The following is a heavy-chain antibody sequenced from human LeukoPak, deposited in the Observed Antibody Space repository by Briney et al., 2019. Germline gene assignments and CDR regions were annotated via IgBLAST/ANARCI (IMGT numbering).Heavy chain of an antibody. J-gene: IGHJ6*02. CDR2: IYSGGST. V-gene: IGHV3-53*01. D-gene: IGHD3-10*01. CDR3: ARDDRLITMVRGLDV. Sequence: GGSLRLSCAASGFSVSTNYMSWVRQAPGKGLEWVSVIYSGGSTYYTDSVKGRSTISRDNSKNTLYLQMNSLRAEDTAVYYCARDDRLITMVRGLDVWGQGTTVTVSS. CDR1: GFSVSTNY.